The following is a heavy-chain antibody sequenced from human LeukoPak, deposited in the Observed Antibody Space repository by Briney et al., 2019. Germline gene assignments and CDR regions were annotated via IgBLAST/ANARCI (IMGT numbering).Heavy chain of an antibody. CDR3: ARRRYNWNAIDY. D-gene: IGHD1-20*01. CDR2: ISSSGSTL. Sequence: GGSLRLSCAASGFTFSSYAMSWVRQAPGKGLEWVSYISSSGSTLYYAGSVKGRITISRDNAKNSLYLQMNSLRAEDTAVYYCARRRYNWNAIDYWGQGTLVTVSS. V-gene: IGHV3-48*04. J-gene: IGHJ4*02. CDR1: GFTFSSYA.